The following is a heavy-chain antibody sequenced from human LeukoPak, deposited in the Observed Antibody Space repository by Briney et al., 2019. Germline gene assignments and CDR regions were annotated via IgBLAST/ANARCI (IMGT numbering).Heavy chain of an antibody. V-gene: IGHV3-48*03. CDR3: AREIDHDILTGFSRAMDV. D-gene: IGHD3-9*01. CDR1: RFNFRSYE. J-gene: IGHJ6*02. CDR2: ISTSSSSI. Sequence: GGSLRLSCAASRFNFRSYEMNWARQAPGKGLEWVSSISTSSSSIYYADSVKGRFTISRDNAENSLYLQMNSLRAEDTAVYYCAREIDHDILTGFSRAMDVWGQGTTVTVSS.